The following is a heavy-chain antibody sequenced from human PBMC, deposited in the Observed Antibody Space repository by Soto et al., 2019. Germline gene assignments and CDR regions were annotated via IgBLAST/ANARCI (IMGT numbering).Heavy chain of an antibody. J-gene: IGHJ4*01. CDR2: ISSHSSFK. CDR3: VRAQPTDSSGYHSYD. CDR1: GFTFSSYS. D-gene: IGHD3-22*01. Sequence: EAQLVESGGGLVKPGGSQRLSCEASGFTFSSYSMNWVRQAPGKGLEWVSSISSHSSFKLYADSVKGRFTISRDNAKNSLYLQMDSLRAEDTAVYYCVRAQPTDSSGYHSYDWGQGTLVTGSS. V-gene: IGHV3-21*01.